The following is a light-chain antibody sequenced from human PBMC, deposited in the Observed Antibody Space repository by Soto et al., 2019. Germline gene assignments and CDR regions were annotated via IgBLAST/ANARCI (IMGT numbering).Light chain of an antibody. J-gene: IGKJ3*01. Sequence: EIVLTQSPGTLSLSPGERATLSCRASQSVSSSYLAWYQQKPGQAPRLLIYGASSRATGIPDRFSGSGSGTDFTLTISRLEPEDFATYYCQQLNNYVFTFGPGTKVDIK. V-gene: IGKV3-20*01. CDR1: QSVSSSY. CDR2: GAS. CDR3: QQLNNYVFT.